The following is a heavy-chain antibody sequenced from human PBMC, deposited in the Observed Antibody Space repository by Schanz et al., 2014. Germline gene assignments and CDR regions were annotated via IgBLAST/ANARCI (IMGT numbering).Heavy chain of an antibody. Sequence: VQLLESGGTVVQPGGSLRVSCAASGFTFDPYAMHWLRQSPGKGLEWVAVLSSDESRKFYADSEKGRFTISRDSSSNTLYLQVNSLRPEDTAVYYCARDMTSMGESGFYYYGMDVWGQGTTATVSS. CDR1: GFTFDPYA. CDR2: LSSDESRK. J-gene: IGHJ6*02. V-gene: IGHV3-30-3*01. D-gene: IGHD1-26*01. CDR3: ARDMTSMGESGFYYYGMDV.